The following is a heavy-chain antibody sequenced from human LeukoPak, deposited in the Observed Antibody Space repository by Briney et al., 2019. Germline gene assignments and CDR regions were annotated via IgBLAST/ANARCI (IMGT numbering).Heavy chain of an antibody. CDR3: AREYRGAATRNFDY. Sequence: ASVKVSCKASGYTFTGYYMHWVRQAPGQGLEWMGWINPNSGGTNYAQKFQGRVTMTRDTSISTAYMELSRLRSDDTAVYYCAREYRGAATRNFDYWGQGTLVTVSS. D-gene: IGHD2-15*01. CDR1: GYTFTGYY. J-gene: IGHJ4*02. V-gene: IGHV1-2*02. CDR2: INPNSGGT.